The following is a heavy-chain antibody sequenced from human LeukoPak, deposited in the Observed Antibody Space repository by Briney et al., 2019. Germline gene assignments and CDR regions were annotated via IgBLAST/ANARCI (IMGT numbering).Heavy chain of an antibody. CDR1: GGSISSYY. J-gene: IGHJ4*02. CDR2: IYYSGST. CDR3: ARRAVLEWLPTYFDY. Sequence: SETLSLTCTVSGGSISSYYWGWIRQPPGKGLEWIGSIYYSGSTYYNPSLKSRVTISVDTSKNQFSLKLSSVTAADTAVYYCARRAVLEWLPTYFDYWGQGTLVTVSS. D-gene: IGHD3-3*01. V-gene: IGHV4-39*01.